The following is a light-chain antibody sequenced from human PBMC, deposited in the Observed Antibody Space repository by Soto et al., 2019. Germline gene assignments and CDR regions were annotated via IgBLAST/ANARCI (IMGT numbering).Light chain of an antibody. CDR3: CSYAGSYTLV. J-gene: IGLJ2*01. CDR2: EDN. CDR1: SSDVGSYNL. Sequence: QSALTQPASVSGSPGQSITISCTGSSSDVGSYNLVSWYQHHPGKAPKFVIYEDNKRPSGVSARFSGSKSGNTASLTISGLQDEDEAEYYCCSYAGSYTLVFGGGTKLTVL. V-gene: IGLV2-23*01.